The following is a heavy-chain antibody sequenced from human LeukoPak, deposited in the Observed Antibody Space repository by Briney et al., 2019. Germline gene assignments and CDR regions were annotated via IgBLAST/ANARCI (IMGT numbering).Heavy chain of an antibody. V-gene: IGHV3-9*01. CDR3: AKGALLWFGESWYFDL. J-gene: IGHJ2*01. CDR2: ISWNSGSI. Sequence: PGGSLRLSCAASGFTFDDYAMHWVRQAPGKGLEWVSGISWNSGSIGYADSVKGRFTISRDNAKNSLYLQMNSLRAEDTALYYCAKGALLWFGESWYFDLWGRGTLVTVSS. D-gene: IGHD3-10*01. CDR1: GFTFDDYA.